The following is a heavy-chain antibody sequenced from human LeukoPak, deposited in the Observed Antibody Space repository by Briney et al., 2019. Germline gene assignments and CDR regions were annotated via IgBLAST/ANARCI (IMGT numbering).Heavy chain of an antibody. J-gene: IGHJ3*02. Sequence: SETLSLTCAVYGGSFSSYYWSWIRQPPGKGLEWIGYIYYTGSTNYNPSLKSRVTISLDTSKNQFSLKLSSVTAADTAVYYCARQRGYWSGDFDIWGQGTKVTVSS. V-gene: IGHV4-59*01. CDR2: IYYTGST. CDR1: GGSFSSYY. CDR3: ARQRGYWSGDFDI. D-gene: IGHD2-15*01.